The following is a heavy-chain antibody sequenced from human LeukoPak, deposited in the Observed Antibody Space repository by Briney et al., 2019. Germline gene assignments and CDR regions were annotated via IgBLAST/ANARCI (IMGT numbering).Heavy chain of an antibody. D-gene: IGHD6-19*01. J-gene: IGHJ5*02. Sequence: ASVKVSCKASGYTSTDYYMHWVRQAPEQVLEWMGGINPNSGDTNYAQKFQGRVTMARDTPISTAYMELRRLTSDDTAVYYCARGTAVSGRFDPWGQGTLVSVSS. CDR3: ARGTAVSGRFDP. V-gene: IGHV1-2*02. CDR1: GYTSTDYY. CDR2: INPNSGDT.